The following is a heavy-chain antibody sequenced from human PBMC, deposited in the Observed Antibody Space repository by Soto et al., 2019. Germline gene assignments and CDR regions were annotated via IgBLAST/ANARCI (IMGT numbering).Heavy chain of an antibody. V-gene: IGHV3-74*01. D-gene: IGHD3-22*01. CDR3: ARGQLDYYDSSAW. J-gene: IGHJ4*02. CDR2: VNIDRSTT. Sequence: EVQLVESGGGLVQPGGSLRLSCAASGFTFSSYWMHWVRQAPGKGLVWVSRVNIDRSTTNYADSVKGRFTISRENAKNTLYRQMNSLSAEDTAVYYCARGQLDYYDSSAWWGQGTLVTVSS. CDR1: GFTFSSYW.